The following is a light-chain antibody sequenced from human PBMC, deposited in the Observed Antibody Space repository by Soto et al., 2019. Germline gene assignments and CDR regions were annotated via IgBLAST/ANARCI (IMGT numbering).Light chain of an antibody. CDR3: QQYSSYSLT. CDR2: DAS. Sequence: DIQMTQSPSTLSASVGDRVTISCRSSQSVSAWLAWYQQKPGKAPKLLISDASSLKSGVPSRFSGSGYGTEFTLTSSSLQPEDFATYYCQQYSSYSLTFGGGTKVAIK. V-gene: IGKV1-5*01. CDR1: QSVSAW. J-gene: IGKJ4*01.